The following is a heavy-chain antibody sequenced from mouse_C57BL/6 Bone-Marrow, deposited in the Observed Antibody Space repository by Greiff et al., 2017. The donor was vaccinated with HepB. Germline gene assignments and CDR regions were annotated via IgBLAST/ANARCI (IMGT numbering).Heavy chain of an antibody. D-gene: IGHD1-1*01. CDR3: ARERGTTVVRYFDV. V-gene: IGHV1-82*01. Sequence: VPLQQSGPELVKPGASVKISCKASGYAFSSSWMNWVKQRPGKGLEWIGRIYPGDGDTNYNGKFKGKATLTADKSSSTAYMQLSSLTSEDSAVYFCARERGTTVVRYFDVWGTGTTVTVSS. J-gene: IGHJ1*03. CDR1: GYAFSSSW. CDR2: IYPGDGDT.